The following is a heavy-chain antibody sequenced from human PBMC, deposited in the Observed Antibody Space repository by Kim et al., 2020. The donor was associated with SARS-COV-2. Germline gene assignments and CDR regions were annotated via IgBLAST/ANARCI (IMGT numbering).Heavy chain of an antibody. Sequence: SVKGRFTISRDNAKNSLYLQMNSLRAEDTAVYYWARENYYDSSGSYGMDVWGQGTTVTVSS. D-gene: IGHD3-22*01. J-gene: IGHJ6*02. CDR3: ARENYYDSSGSYGMDV. V-gene: IGHV3-11*05.